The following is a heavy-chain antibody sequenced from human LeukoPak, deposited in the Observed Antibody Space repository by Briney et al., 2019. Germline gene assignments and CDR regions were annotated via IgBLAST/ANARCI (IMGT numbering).Heavy chain of an antibody. Sequence: GGSLRLSCAASGFTFSSYSMNWVRQAPGKGLEWVSSISSSSSYIYYADSVKGRFTISRDNAKDSLYLQMNSLRAEDTAVYYCASNYYGSGSFDYWGQGTLVTVSS. V-gene: IGHV3-21*01. CDR1: GFTFSSYS. CDR2: ISSSSSYI. J-gene: IGHJ4*02. CDR3: ASNYYGSGSFDY. D-gene: IGHD3-10*01.